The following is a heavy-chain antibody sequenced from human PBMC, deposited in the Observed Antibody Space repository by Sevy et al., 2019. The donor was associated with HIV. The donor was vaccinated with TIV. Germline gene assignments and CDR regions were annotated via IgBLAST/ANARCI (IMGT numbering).Heavy chain of an antibody. CDR2: IGGTTSTI. CDR3: AVPKVTGTMTMFDY. Sequence: GGSLRLSCAASGFSFSTSGMNWVRQAPGKGLEWVSYIGGTTSTIYYADSVKGRFTISRDNARNSLYLQMNSLRDEDTAVYYCAVPKVTGTMTMFDYWGQGTLVTVSS. CDR1: GFSFSTSG. J-gene: IGHJ4*02. V-gene: IGHV3-48*02. D-gene: IGHD1-7*01.